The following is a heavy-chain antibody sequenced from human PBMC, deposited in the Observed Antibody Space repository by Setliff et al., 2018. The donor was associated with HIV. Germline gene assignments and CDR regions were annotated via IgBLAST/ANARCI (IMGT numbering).Heavy chain of an antibody. CDR1: GFTFSKFS. D-gene: IGHD4-17*01. Sequence: GESLKISCAASGFTFSKFSMSWVRQAPGKGLEWVSSITSTSRYRDYADSLRGRFTISRDNARNSLYLHLRALGAEDTAIYYCARDAYGDSYFDYWGQGTLVTVS. CDR2: ITSTSRYR. J-gene: IGHJ4*02. CDR3: ARDAYGDSYFDY. V-gene: IGHV3-21*01.